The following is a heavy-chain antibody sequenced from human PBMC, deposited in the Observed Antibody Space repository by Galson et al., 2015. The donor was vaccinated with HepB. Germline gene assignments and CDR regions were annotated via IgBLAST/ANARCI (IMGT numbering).Heavy chain of an antibody. Sequence: SLRLSCAASGFTFSSYSMNWVRQAPGKGLEWVSYISSSSSTIYYADSVKGRFTISRDNAKNSLYLQMNSLRAEDTAVYYCATQFYSSSWPSHLWGQGTLVTVSS. D-gene: IGHD6-13*01. CDR1: GFTFSSYS. CDR2: ISSSSSTI. J-gene: IGHJ4*02. CDR3: ATQFYSSSWPSHL. V-gene: IGHV3-48*01.